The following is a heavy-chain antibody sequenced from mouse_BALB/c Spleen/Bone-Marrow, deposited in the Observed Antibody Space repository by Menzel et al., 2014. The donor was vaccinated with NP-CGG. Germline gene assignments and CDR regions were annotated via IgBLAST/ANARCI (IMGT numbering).Heavy chain of an antibody. CDR2: INPYNGDT. CDR1: GYSFTGYF. J-gene: IGHJ4*01. V-gene: IGHV1-20*02. Sequence: EVQLQQSGPELVKPGASVKISCKASGYSFTGYFMNWVMQSHGKSLEWIGRINPYNGDTFYNQKFKGKATLTVDESPSTAHMELRSLASEDSAVYYCARYYGQGAMDYWGQGTSVTVSS. D-gene: IGHD1-2*01. CDR3: ARYYGQGAMDY.